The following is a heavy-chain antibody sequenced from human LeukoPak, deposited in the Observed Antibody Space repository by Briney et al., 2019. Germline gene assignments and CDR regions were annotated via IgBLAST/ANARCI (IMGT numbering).Heavy chain of an antibody. V-gene: IGHV1-69*01. Sequence: SVKVSCKASGGTFISYAISWVRQAPGQGLEWMGGIIPIFGTANYAQKFQGRVTITADESTSTAYMELSSLRSEDTAVYYCASDRLGYQLLFDYWGQGTLVTVSS. CDR2: IIPIFGTA. CDR1: GGTFISYA. CDR3: ASDRLGYQLLFDY. J-gene: IGHJ4*02. D-gene: IGHD2-2*01.